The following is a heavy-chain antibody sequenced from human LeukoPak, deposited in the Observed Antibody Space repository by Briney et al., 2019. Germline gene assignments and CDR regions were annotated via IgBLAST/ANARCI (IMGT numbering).Heavy chain of an antibody. J-gene: IGHJ4*02. D-gene: IGHD3-22*01. Sequence: GGSLRLSCAASGFTFSSYEMNWVRQAPGKGLEWVSYISSSGSTIYYADSVKGRFTISRDNAKNSLYLQMNSLRAEGTAVYYCARDLWRYYDSSGYQPTFDYWGQGTLVTVSS. CDR2: ISSSGSTI. CDR3: ARDLWRYYDSSGYQPTFDY. CDR1: GFTFSSYE. V-gene: IGHV3-48*03.